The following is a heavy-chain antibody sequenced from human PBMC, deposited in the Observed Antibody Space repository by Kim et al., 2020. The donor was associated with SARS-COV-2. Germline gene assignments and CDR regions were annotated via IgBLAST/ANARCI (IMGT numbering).Heavy chain of an antibody. CDR3: ARVYYDSSGYQEKDYYYYGMDV. J-gene: IGHJ6*02. D-gene: IGHD3-22*01. CDR2: IIPIFGTA. CDR1: GGTFSSYA. Sequence: SVKVSCKASGGTFSSYAISWVRQAPGQGLEWMGGIIPIFGTANYAQKFQGRVTITADESTSTAYMELSSLRSEDTAVYYCARVYYDSSGYQEKDYYYYGMDVWGQGTTVTVSS. V-gene: IGHV1-69*13.